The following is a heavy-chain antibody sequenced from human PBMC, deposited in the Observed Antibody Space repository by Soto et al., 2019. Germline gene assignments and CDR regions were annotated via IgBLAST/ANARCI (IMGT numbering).Heavy chain of an antibody. CDR2: INSDGSDT. CDR3: ARDWLSYAGSYLGY. V-gene: IGHV3-74*01. D-gene: IGHD1-26*01. CDR1: GYTFSTYW. Sequence: EVQLVESGGGLVQPGGSLRLSCAASGYTFSTYWMHWVRQAPGKGLVWVSRINSDGSDTDYADSVKGRFTISRDNAKSVLYLQMDSLGAEDTAVYYCARDWLSYAGSYLGYWGQGTLVTVSS. J-gene: IGHJ4*02.